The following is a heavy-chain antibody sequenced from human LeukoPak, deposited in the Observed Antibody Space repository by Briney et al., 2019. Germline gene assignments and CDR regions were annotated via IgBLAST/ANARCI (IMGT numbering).Heavy chain of an antibody. CDR1: GGSMSSYY. CDR3: ARVSSYSGSYFDFDY. Sequence: PSETLSLTCTVSGGSMSSYYWSWIRQPPGKGLEWIGYIYYSGSTKYNPSLKSRVTISVDTSKNQFSLKLSSVTAADTAVYYCARVSSYSGSYFDFDYWGQGTLVTVSS. D-gene: IGHD1-26*01. J-gene: IGHJ4*02. V-gene: IGHV4-59*01. CDR2: IYYSGST.